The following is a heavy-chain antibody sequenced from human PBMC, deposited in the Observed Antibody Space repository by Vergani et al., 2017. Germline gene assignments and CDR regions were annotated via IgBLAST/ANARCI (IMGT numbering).Heavy chain of an antibody. CDR1: GGSISSGGYY. CDR3: ARDQSGTTAPYFDY. Sequence: QVQLQESGPGLVKPSQTLSLTCTVSGGSISSGGYYWSWIRQNPGKGLEWIGYIYYSGSTYYNPSLKSRVTISVDTSKNQFSLKLSSVTAADTAVYYCARDQSGTTAPYFDYWDQGTLVTVSS. CDR2: IYYSGST. D-gene: IGHD1-7*01. J-gene: IGHJ4*02. V-gene: IGHV4-31*03.